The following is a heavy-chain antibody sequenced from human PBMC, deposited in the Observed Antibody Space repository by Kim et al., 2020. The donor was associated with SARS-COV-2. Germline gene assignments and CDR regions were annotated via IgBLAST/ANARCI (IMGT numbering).Heavy chain of an antibody. D-gene: IGHD5-12*01. V-gene: IGHV3-7*01. J-gene: IGHJ4*02. Sequence: YYVDSVKGRFTISRDNAKNSLYLQMNSLRAEDTAVYYCARGPPWRWLFDYWGQGTLVTVSS. CDR3: ARGPPWRWLFDY.